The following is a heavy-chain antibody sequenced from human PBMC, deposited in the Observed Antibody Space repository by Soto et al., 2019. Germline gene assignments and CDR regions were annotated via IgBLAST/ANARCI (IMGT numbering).Heavy chain of an antibody. CDR1: GFTFSSYS. D-gene: IGHD2-21*02. V-gene: IGHV3-48*01. Sequence: PGGSLRLSCAASGFTFSSYSMNWVRQAPGKGLERVSYISSSSSTIYYADSVKGRFTISRDNAKNSLYLQTNSLRAEDTAVYYCAKERGCGGDCFNHYYYYYGMDVWGQGTTVTVSS. J-gene: IGHJ6*02. CDR2: ISSSSSTI. CDR3: AKERGCGGDCFNHYYYYYGMDV.